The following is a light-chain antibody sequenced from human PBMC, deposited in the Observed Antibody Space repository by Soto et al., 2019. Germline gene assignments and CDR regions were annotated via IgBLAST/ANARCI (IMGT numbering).Light chain of an antibody. V-gene: IGLV2-18*02. CDR1: SSDVGTYNR. CDR2: EVS. J-gene: IGLJ1*01. Sequence: VLTQPPSVSGSPGQSVTISCTGTSSDVGTYNRVSWYQQPPGTAPKLMIYEVSNRPSGVPDRFSGSKSGNTASLTISGLQAEDEADYYCSSYTSSSTYVFGTGTKVTVL. CDR3: SSYTSSSTYV.